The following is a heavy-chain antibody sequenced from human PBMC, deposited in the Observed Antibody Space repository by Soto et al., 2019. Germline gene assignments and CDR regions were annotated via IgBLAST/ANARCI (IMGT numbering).Heavy chain of an antibody. V-gene: IGHV3-53*01. CDR3: ARIAARRIGN. J-gene: IGHJ6*02. CDR1: GFTFGSYA. Sequence: LRLSCAASGFTFGSYAMSWVRQAPGKGLEWVSVIYSGGSTYYADSVKGRFTISRDNSKNTLYLQMNSLRAEDTAVYYCARIAARRIGNWGQGTTVTVSS. CDR2: IYSGGST. D-gene: IGHD6-6*01.